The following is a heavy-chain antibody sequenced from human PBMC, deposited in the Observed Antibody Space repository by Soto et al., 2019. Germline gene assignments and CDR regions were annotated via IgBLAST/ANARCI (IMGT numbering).Heavy chain of an antibody. CDR3: AAGEASSRNLAPYYLDF. D-gene: IGHD6-13*01. CDR2: IHYSGST. CDR1: CGSISSGGYY. J-gene: IGHJ4*02. Sequence: SETLSLTCTVSCGSISSGGYYWSWIRQRPGKGLEWIGDIHYSGSTFYNPSLKSRVTISVDTSENQFSLKLSSMTAADTAVYFCAAGEASSRNLAPYYLDFWGQGTLVTVSS. V-gene: IGHV4-31*03.